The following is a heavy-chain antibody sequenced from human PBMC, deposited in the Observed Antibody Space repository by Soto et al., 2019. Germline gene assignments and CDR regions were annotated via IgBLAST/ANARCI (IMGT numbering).Heavy chain of an antibody. J-gene: IGHJ4*02. V-gene: IGHV4-31*03. Sequence: ASETLSLTCSVSGGSLSSGSYYWSWIRQHPGQGLEWIGYIFYSGSTYYNPSLKSRVSISVDTSKNQFSLRLSSVTAADRAVYYCARMLYSSTPHFDYWGQGALVTVSS. D-gene: IGHD6-19*01. CDR2: IFYSGST. CDR1: GGSLSSGSYY. CDR3: ARMLYSSTPHFDY.